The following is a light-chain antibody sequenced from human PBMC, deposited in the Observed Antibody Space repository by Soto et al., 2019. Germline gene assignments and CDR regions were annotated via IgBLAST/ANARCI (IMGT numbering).Light chain of an antibody. V-gene: IGKV3-11*01. CDR1: QSVSSY. CDR3: QQRSNRPA. Sequence: EIVLTQSPATLSLSPGERATLSCRASQSVSSYLAWYQQKPGQAPRLLIYEASNRATGIPARFSGSGSGTDFTLTISSLEPEDFAVYYCQQRSNRPAFGQGTKVEIK. CDR2: EAS. J-gene: IGKJ1*01.